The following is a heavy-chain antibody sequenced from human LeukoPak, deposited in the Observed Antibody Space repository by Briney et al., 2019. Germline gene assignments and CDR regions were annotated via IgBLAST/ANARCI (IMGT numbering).Heavy chain of an antibody. CDR2: ISGSGGST. V-gene: IGHV3-23*01. Sequence: GGSLRLSCAASGFTFSSYAMSWVRQAPGKGLEWVSAISGSGGSTYYADFVKGRFTISRDNSKNTLYLQMNSLRAEDTAVYYCAKGSLFGVVIIGYFDYWGQGTLVTVSS. CDR3: AKGSLFGVVIIGYFDY. J-gene: IGHJ4*02. D-gene: IGHD3-3*01. CDR1: GFTFSSYA.